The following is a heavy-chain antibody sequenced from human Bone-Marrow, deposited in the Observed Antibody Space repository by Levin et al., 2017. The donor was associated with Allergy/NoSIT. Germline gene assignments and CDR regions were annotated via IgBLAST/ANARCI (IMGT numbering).Heavy chain of an antibody. Sequence: GESLKISCAASGFSVSSNYMSWVRQAPGKGLEWVSVLYSDGSTDYADSVKGRFTISRDNSDNTLYLQMNTVRAEDTAVYYCARGGGGNSLFDYWGQGTLVTVSS. J-gene: IGHJ4*02. CDR1: GFSVSSNY. CDR3: ARGGGGNSLFDY. CDR2: LYSDGST. V-gene: IGHV3-53*01. D-gene: IGHD4-23*01.